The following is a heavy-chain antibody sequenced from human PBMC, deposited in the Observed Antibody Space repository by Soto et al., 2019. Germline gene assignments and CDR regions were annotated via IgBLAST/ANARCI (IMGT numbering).Heavy chain of an antibody. CDR1: GFTSSSYF. J-gene: IGHJ6*02. CDR2: ISYDGSNK. CDR3: ARGDPYYGMDV. Sequence: QVQLVESGGGVVQPERSLRLSCVASGFTSSSYFMHWVRQAPGKGQEWVALISYDGSNKHYADSVKGRFTISRDNSKNTLYLQMNSLRGDDTAVYSCARGDPYYGMDVWGQGTTVTVSS. V-gene: IGHV3-30*04.